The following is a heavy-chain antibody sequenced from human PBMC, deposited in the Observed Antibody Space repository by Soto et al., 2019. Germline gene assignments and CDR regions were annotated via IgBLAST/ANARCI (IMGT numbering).Heavy chain of an antibody. Sequence: ESGGGVVQPGRSLRLSCAASGFTFSNYDIHWVRQAPGKGLEWVAVISFDGSNKYYADSVKGRFTISRDNSKNTLYLQMNSLRAEDTAIYYCAKVVWEYTLTLNHFDYWGQGALVTVSS. CDR3: AKVVWEYTLTLNHFDY. V-gene: IGHV3-30*18. CDR1: GFTFSNYD. CDR2: ISFDGSNK. J-gene: IGHJ4*02. D-gene: IGHD3-16*01.